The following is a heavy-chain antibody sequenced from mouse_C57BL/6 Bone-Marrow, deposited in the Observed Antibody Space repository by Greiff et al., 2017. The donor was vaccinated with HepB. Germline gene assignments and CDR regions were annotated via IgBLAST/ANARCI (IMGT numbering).Heavy chain of an antibody. CDR2: SRNKANDYTT. CDR3: ARELIFV. J-gene: IGHJ1*03. Sequence: EVKVVESGGGLVQSGRSLRLSCATSGFTFSDFYMEWVRQAPGKGLEWIATSRNKANDYTTEYSASVKGRFIVSRDTSQSILYLQMNALRAEDTAIYYCARELIFVWGTGTTVTVSS. CDR1: GFTFSDFY. V-gene: IGHV7-1*01.